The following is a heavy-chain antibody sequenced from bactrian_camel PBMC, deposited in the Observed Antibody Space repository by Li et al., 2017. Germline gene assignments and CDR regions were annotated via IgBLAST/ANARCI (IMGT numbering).Heavy chain of an antibody. CDR1: GYTYSHYC. Sequence: HVQLVESGGGLVQPGGSLRLSCAVSGYTYSHYCMGWFRQAPGKEREGVAAIWTGGGTTFYADSVKGRFTISQDSAENTLFLQMNSLKPEDTALYYCAADIAPKYGGSWYGSYTRWGQGTQVTVS. V-gene: IGHV3S1*01. CDR2: IWTGGGTT. D-gene: IGHD6*01. CDR3: AADIAPKYGGSWYGSYTR. J-gene: IGHJ4*01.